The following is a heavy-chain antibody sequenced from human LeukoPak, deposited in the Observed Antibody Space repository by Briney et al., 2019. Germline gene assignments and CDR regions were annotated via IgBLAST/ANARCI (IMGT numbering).Heavy chain of an antibody. D-gene: IGHD1-26*01. CDR3: ARGNLWELLLEVPAYYFDY. CDR2: IYYSGST. CDR1: GGSISSGGYS. J-gene: IGHJ4*02. Sequence: SETLSLTCTVSGGSISSGGYSWSWIRQHPGKGLEWIGYIYYSGSTYYNPSLKSRVTISVDTSKNQFSLKLSSVTAADTAVYYCARGNLWELLLEVPAYYFDYWGQGTLVTVSS. V-gene: IGHV4-31*03.